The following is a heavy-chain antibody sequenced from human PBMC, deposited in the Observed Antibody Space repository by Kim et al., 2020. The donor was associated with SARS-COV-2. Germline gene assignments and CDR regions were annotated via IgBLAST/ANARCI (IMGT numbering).Heavy chain of an antibody. CDR2: TYYRSKWYN. CDR3: ARDGGRYYGSGSYDDAFDI. D-gene: IGHD3-10*01. Sequence: SQTLSLTCAISGDSVSSNSAAWNWIRQSPSRGLEWLGRTYYRSKWYNDYAVSVKSRITINPDTSKNQFSLQLNSVTPEDTAVYYCARDGGRYYGSGSYDDAFDIWGQGTMVTVSS. CDR1: GDSVSSNSAA. J-gene: IGHJ3*02. V-gene: IGHV6-1*01.